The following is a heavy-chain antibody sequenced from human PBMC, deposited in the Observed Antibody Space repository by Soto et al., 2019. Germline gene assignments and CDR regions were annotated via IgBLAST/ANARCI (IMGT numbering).Heavy chain of an antibody. J-gene: IGHJ4*02. CDR2: IYYSGST. CDR1: GGSISSGDYY. V-gene: IGHV4-30-4*01. CDR3: ARGVLGYCSGGSCSTDFDY. Sequence: QVQLQESGPGLVKPSQTLSLTCTVSGGSISSGDYYWSWIRQPPGKGLEWIGYIYYSGSTYYNPSLKSRVTISVDTSKNQFSLKLSSVTAADTAVYYCARGVLGYCSGGSCSTDFDYWGQGTLVTVSS. D-gene: IGHD2-15*01.